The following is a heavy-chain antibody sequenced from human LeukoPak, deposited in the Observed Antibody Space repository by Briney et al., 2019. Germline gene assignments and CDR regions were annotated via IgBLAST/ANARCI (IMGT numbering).Heavy chain of an antibody. CDR3: ASDPLERDAFDI. V-gene: IGHV4-30-2*01. Sequence: SQTLSLTCAVSGGSISSGGYSWCWIRQPPGKGLEWIGYIYHSGSTYYNPSLKSRVTISVDRSKNQFSLKLSSVTAADTAVYYCASDPLERDAFDIWGQGTMVTVSS. CDR2: IYHSGST. J-gene: IGHJ3*02. CDR1: GGSISSGGYS.